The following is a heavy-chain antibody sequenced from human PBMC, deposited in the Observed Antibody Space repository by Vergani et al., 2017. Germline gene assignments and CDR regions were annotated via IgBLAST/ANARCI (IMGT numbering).Heavy chain of an antibody. CDR3: AKDQIFRGYCSGGSCYRNWFDP. CDR1: GFTFSSYG. V-gene: IGHV3-30*02. Sequence: VQLVESGGGVVQPGGSLRLSCAASGFTFSSYGMHWVRQAPGKGLEWVAFIRYDGSNKYYADSVKGRFTISRDNSKNTLYLQMNSLRAEDTAVYYCAKDQIFRGYCSGGSCYRNWFDPWGQGTLVTVSS. D-gene: IGHD2-15*01. J-gene: IGHJ5*02. CDR2: IRYDGSNK.